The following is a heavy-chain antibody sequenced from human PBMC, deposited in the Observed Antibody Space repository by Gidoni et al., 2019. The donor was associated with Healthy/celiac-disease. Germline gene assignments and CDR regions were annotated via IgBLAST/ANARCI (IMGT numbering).Heavy chain of an antibody. V-gene: IGHV3-48*02. D-gene: IGHD3-22*01. CDR2: ISSSSSTI. CDR1: GFTFSSSS. CDR3: ARGGWSSHYDSSGYRDYYFDY. Sequence: EVQLVESGGGLVQPGGSLRLSCAASGFTFSSSSMNWVRQAPGKGLEWVSYISSSSSTIYYADSVKGRFTISRDNAKNSLYLQMNSLRDEDTAVYYCARGGWSSHYDSSGYRDYYFDYWGQGTLVTVSS. J-gene: IGHJ4*02.